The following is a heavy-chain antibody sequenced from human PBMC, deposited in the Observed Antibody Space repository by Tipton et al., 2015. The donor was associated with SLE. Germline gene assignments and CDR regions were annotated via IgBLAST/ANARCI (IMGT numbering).Heavy chain of an antibody. J-gene: IGHJ1*01. CDR3: AKDRGSSGWWYFQH. D-gene: IGHD6-19*01. Sequence: SLRLSCAASGFTFDDYAMHWVRQAPGKGLEWVAVISYDGSNKYYGDSVKGRFTVSRDNSKNTLYLQMNSLRAEDTAVYYCAKDRGSSGWWYFQHWGQGTLVTVSS. V-gene: IGHV3-30*18. CDR1: GFTFDDYA. CDR2: ISYDGSNK.